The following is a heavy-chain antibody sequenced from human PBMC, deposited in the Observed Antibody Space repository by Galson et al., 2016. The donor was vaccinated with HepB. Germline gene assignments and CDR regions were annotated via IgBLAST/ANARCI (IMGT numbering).Heavy chain of an antibody. J-gene: IGHJ3*02. V-gene: IGHV3-7*04. Sequence: LRLSCAASGLTFSREWMTWVRQAPGKGLEWVANIKEDGSEKNYVDSVKGRFTISRDNAKNSLYLQMSSLRAEDTALYYCARDFTHHYSGSWYDALDIWGQGTMVTVPS. CDR2: IKEDGSEK. CDR1: GLTFSREW. CDR3: ARDFTHHYSGSWYDALDI. D-gene: IGHD6-13*01.